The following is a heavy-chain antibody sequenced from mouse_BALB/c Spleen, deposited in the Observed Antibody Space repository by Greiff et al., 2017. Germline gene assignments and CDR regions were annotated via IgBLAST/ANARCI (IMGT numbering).Heavy chain of an antibody. J-gene: IGHJ3*01. Sequence: QVQLQQSGAELVRPGASVTLSCKASGYTFTDYEMHWVKQTPVHGLEWIGAIDPETGGTDYNQKFKGKATLTADKSSSTAYMELRSLISEDSAVYYCTRTGSFAYWGQGTLVTVSA. V-gene: IGHV1-15*01. CDR1: GYTFTDYE. D-gene: IGHD2-2*01. CDR3: TRTGSFAY. CDR2: IDPETGGT.